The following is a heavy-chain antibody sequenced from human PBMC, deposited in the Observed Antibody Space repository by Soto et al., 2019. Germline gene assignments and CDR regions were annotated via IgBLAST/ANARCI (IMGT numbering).Heavy chain of an antibody. CDR1: GFTFSSYA. CDR2: ISYDGSNK. V-gene: IGHV3-30-3*01. Sequence: PGGSLRLSCAASGFTFSSYAMHWVRQAPGKGLEWVAVISYDGSNKYYADSVKGRFTISRDNSKNTLYLQMNSLRAEDTAVYYCARIRGYSYGYVDPYYYYGMDVWGQGTTVTVSS. J-gene: IGHJ6*02. D-gene: IGHD5-18*01. CDR3: ARIRGYSYGYVDPYYYYGMDV.